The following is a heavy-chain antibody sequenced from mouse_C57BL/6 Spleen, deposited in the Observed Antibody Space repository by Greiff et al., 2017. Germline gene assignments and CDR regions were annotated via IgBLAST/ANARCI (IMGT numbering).Heavy chain of an antibody. V-gene: IGHV1-80*01. D-gene: IGHD1-1*01. CDR2: IYPGDGDT. CDR3: ARGYYGSSQYYCAMDY. Sequence: QVQLQQSGAELVKPGASVKISCKASGYAFSSYWMNWVKQRPGKGLEWIGQIYPGDGDTNYNGKFKGKATVTADKSSSTAYMQLSSLTSEDSAVYFCARGYYGSSQYYCAMDYWGQGTSVTVSS. J-gene: IGHJ4*01. CDR1: GYAFSSYW.